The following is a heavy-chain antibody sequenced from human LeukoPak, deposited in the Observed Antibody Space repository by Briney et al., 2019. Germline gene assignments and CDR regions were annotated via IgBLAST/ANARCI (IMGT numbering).Heavy chain of an antibody. D-gene: IGHD2-15*01. CDR1: GGSISSSSYY. Sequence: SETLSLTCTVSGGSISSSSYYWGWIRQPPGKGLEWIGSIYYSGSTYYNPSLKSRVTISVDTSKNQFSLKLSSVTAADTAVYYCAGSKKSGAFDIWGQGTMVTVSS. CDR3: AGSKKSGAFDI. J-gene: IGHJ3*02. CDR2: IYYSGST. V-gene: IGHV4-39*01.